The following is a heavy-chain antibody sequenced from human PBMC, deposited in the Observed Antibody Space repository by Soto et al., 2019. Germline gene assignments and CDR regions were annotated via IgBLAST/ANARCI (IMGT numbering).Heavy chain of an antibody. J-gene: IGHJ2*01. V-gene: IGHV3-13*01. CDR1: GSTFSGYD. CDR2: IATSGNT. CDR3: ARESVDWGYWYLDL. D-gene: IGHD3-9*01. Sequence: GGSLRLSCEASGSTFSGYDMHWVRQAAGERLEWVSAIATSGNTYYAGSVKGRFTISRENAKNSLYLQINNVRAGDTAVYYCARESVDWGYWYLDLSGRGTMVAVSS.